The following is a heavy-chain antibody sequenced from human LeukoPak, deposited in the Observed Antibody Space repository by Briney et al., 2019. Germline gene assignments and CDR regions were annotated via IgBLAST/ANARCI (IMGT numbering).Heavy chain of an antibody. CDR1: GGTFSSYA. Sequence: GSSVKVSCKASGGTFSSYAISWVRQAPGQGLEWMGRVIPIFGTANYAQKFQGRVTITTDESTSTAYMELSSLRSEDTAVYYCARTYYYDSSGYIGDYWGQGTPVTVSS. V-gene: IGHV1-69*05. D-gene: IGHD3-22*01. CDR2: VIPIFGTA. CDR3: ARTYYYDSSGYIGDY. J-gene: IGHJ4*02.